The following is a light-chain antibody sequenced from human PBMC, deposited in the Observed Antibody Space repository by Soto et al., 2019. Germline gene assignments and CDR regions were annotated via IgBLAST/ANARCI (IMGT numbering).Light chain of an antibody. CDR2: GSS. Sequence: EIVLTQSPGTLSLSPGERATLSCRASQSVSSGYLAWYQQKPGQAPRLLIYGSSSRATGTPARFSGTGSGTEFTLTISSLQSEDFALYYCQQYNDWPLTFGQGTKVDIK. V-gene: IGKV3D-15*01. CDR3: QQYNDWPLT. CDR1: QSVSSGY. J-gene: IGKJ1*01.